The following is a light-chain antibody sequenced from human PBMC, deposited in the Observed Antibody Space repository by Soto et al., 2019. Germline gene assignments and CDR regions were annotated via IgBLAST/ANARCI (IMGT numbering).Light chain of an antibody. CDR3: QQYAASPRT. V-gene: IGKV3-20*01. J-gene: IGKJ1*01. Sequence: IVLTQSPGTLSLSPRERATLSCRASQSVSSNYLAWYQHRPGQAPRLLIYGASNRAPGIPDRFSDSGSGTDFTLTISRLEPEDFAVYYCQQYAASPRTFGQGTQVEV. CDR1: QSVSSNY. CDR2: GAS.